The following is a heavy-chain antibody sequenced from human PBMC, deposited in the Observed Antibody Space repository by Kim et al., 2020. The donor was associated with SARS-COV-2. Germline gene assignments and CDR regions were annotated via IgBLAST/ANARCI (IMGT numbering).Heavy chain of an antibody. V-gene: IGHV1-46*01. Sequence: SITQKVQGRVTMTRDTSTSTVYVELSRLRSENAAVYYCARTGVYYYGMDVWGQGTTVTVSS. J-gene: IGHJ6*02. D-gene: IGHD7-27*01. CDR3: ARTGVYYYGMDV.